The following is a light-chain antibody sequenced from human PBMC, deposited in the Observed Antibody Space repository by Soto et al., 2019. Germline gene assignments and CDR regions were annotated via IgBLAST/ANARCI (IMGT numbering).Light chain of an antibody. J-gene: IGKJ1*01. Sequence: DIQMTQSPSTLSASVGDRVTITCRASQSINSWLAWYQQKPGKAPNLLIYKASSLESGVPSRFSGSGSGTEFTLTISSLQPDDFAPYYCQQYDSYSWTFGQGTKVEIK. CDR3: QQYDSYSWT. CDR1: QSINSW. CDR2: KAS. V-gene: IGKV1-5*03.